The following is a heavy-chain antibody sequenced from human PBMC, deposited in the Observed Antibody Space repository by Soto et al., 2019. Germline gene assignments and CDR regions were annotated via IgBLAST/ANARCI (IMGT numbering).Heavy chain of an antibody. J-gene: IGHJ5*02. CDR1: GGSISSFAYY. CDR3: ARRERYYGSPGWFDP. CDR2: VYYNENT. V-gene: IGHV4-39*01. D-gene: IGHD3-10*01. Sequence: PSETLSLTCTVSGGSISSFAYYWGWIRQPPGKGLEWIGTVYYNENTYCNPSLKSRVTISVDTAKNQFSLNLRSVTAADTAIYFCARRERYYGSPGWFDPWGQGTLVTVSS.